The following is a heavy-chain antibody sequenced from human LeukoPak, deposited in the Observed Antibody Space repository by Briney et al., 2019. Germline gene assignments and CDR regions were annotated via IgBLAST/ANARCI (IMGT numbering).Heavy chain of an antibody. Sequence: SETLSLTCTVSGYSISSGYYWGWIRQPPGKGLEWIGSIYHSGSTYYNPSLKSRVTISVDTSKNQFSLKLSSVTAADTAVYYCARGLDCSSTSCYPENYYYYMDVWGKGTTVTISS. CDR2: IYHSGST. CDR1: GYSISSGYY. J-gene: IGHJ6*03. V-gene: IGHV4-38-2*02. D-gene: IGHD2-2*01. CDR3: ARGLDCSSTSCYPENYYYYMDV.